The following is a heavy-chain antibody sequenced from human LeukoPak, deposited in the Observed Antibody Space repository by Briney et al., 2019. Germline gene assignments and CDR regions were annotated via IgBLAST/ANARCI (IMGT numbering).Heavy chain of an antibody. V-gene: IGHV4-59*01. J-gene: IGHJ4*02. CDR2: IYYSGRT. D-gene: IGHD6-19*01. CDR1: GGSINSYY. CDR3: ARGTSSGWYGFDS. Sequence: SETLSLTCNVSGGSINSYYWGWIRQPPGKRLELIGYIYYSGRTNYNPSLKSRVTISVDTSKNQFSLKLNSVTAADTAVYYCARGTSSGWYGFDSWGQGTLVTVSS.